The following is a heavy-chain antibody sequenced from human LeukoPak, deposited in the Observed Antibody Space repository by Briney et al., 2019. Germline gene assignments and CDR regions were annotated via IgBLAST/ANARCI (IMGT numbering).Heavy chain of an antibody. CDR3: ARANYYGSGSYYNHPFDY. CDR2: ISGSSSYI. V-gene: IGHV3-21*01. D-gene: IGHD3-10*01. CDR1: GFTFSSYS. J-gene: IGHJ4*02. Sequence: GGSLRLSSAASGFTFSSYSMNWVRQAPGKGLEWVSSISGSSSYIYYADSVKGRFTISRDNAKNSLYLQMNSLRAEDTAVYYCARANYYGSGSYYNHPFDYWGQGTLVTVSS.